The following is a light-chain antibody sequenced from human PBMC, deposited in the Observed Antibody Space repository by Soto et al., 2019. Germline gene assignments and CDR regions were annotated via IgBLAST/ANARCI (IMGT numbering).Light chain of an antibody. CDR1: SSDVGGYNY. CDR3: SSYTSSSPLV. CDR2: DVS. J-gene: IGLJ2*01. V-gene: IGLV2-14*01. Sequence: QSALTQPASVSGSPGQSITISCTGTSSDVGGYNYVSWYQQHPGKAPKLMIYDVSNRPSGVSNRFSGSKSGNTASLTISGRHAEEEADYFCSSYTSSSPLVFGGGTKLPVL.